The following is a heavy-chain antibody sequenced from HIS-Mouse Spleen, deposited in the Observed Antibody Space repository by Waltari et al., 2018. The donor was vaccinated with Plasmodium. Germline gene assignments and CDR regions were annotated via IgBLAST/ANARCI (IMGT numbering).Heavy chain of an antibody. V-gene: IGHV3-30*18. CDR3: AKDRRSSSWYVDY. CDR2: ISYDGSNK. Sequence: QVQLVESGGGVVQHGRSLRLSCAASGFTFSTYGMPGVRQAPGKGLGWVAVISYDGSNKYDADSVKGRFTISRDNSKNTLYLQMNSLRAEDTAVYYCAKDRRSSSWYVDYWGQGTLVTVSS. D-gene: IGHD6-13*01. J-gene: IGHJ4*02. CDR1: GFTFSTYG.